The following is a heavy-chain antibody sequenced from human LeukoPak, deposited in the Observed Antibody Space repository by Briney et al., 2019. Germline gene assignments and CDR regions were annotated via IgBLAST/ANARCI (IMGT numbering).Heavy chain of an antibody. D-gene: IGHD6-13*01. CDR1: GFTFSSYS. Sequence: PGGSLRLSCAASGFTFSSYSMNWVRQAPGKGLEWVSSISGSSSYIYYADSVKGRFTISRDNAKKSLYLQMNSLRAEDTAVYYCAREGIAAAGTNYWGQGTLVTVSS. V-gene: IGHV3-21*01. CDR2: ISGSSSYI. CDR3: AREGIAAAGTNY. J-gene: IGHJ4*02.